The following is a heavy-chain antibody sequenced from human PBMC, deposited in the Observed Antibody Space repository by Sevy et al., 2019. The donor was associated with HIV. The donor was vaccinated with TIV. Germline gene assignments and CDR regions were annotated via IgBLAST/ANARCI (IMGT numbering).Heavy chain of an antibody. V-gene: IGHV3-7*01. D-gene: IGHD6-6*01. CDR3: ATDAWRYLVN. CDR2: LNQDGSEK. J-gene: IGHJ4*03. Sequence: GGSLRLSCAASGFTFSAYWMAWVRQAPGKGLEWVANLNQDGSEKYPVDSVKGRFTISRDNAKNSLYLQMNSVRVEDTGIYYCATDAWRYLVNWGRGTVVTVSS. CDR1: GFTFSAYW.